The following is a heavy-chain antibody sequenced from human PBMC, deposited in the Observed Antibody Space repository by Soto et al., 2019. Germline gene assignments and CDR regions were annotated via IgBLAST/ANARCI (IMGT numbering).Heavy chain of an antibody. V-gene: IGHV4-34*01. J-gene: IGHJ4*02. D-gene: IGHD6-13*01. CDR3: ARHGGSYSSRTYFDY. CDR1: GGSFSGYY. Sequence: SETLSLTCAVYGGSFSGYYWTWIRQPPGTGLEWIGEINHSGSTNYNPSLKSRVTISVDTSKNQFSLKLTSVTAADTAVYYCARHGGSYSSRTYFDYWGQGTLVTVSS. CDR2: INHSGST.